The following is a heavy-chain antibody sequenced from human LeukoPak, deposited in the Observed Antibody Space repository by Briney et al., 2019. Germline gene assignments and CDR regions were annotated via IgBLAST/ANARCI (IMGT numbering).Heavy chain of an antibody. J-gene: IGHJ4*02. V-gene: IGHV3-74*01. CDR2: INDDGSDT. CDR1: GFTFKLYW. Sequence: GGSLRLSCAVSGFTFKLYWMHWVRQAPGKGPVWVSRINDDGSDTNYADSVKGRFTISRDNAKNTLYLQMNSLRAEDTAVYYCMLVGATTQPPDYWGQGTLVTVSS. CDR3: MLVGATTQPPDY. D-gene: IGHD1-26*01.